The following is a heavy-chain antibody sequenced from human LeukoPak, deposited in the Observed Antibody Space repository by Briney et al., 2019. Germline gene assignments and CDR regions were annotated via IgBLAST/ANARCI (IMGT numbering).Heavy chain of an antibody. J-gene: IGHJ4*02. V-gene: IGHV3-48*03. CDR2: ISSSGSTI. CDR1: GFTFSSYE. Sequence: PGGSLRLSCAASGFTFSSYEMNWVRQAPGKGLEWVSYISSSGSTIYYADSVKGRFTISRDNAKNSLYLQMNSLRAEGTAVYYCARDENGSGWYFLVDYWGQGTLVTVSS. D-gene: IGHD6-19*01. CDR3: ARDENGSGWYFLVDY.